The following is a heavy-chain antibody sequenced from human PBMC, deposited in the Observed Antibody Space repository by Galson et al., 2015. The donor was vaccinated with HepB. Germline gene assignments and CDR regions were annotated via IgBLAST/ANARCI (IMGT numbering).Heavy chain of an antibody. Sequence: SLRLSCAASGFSFSDYWMSWNRQAPGKRPEWVANIRYDEYEYYYADFVKGRFTISRDNARNSVFLQMSSLRRDDTAVYYCVRDRTYKGGNFFDFWGQGALVTVSS. CDR1: GFSFSDYW. V-gene: IGHV3-7*03. CDR2: IRYDEYEY. J-gene: IGHJ4*02. D-gene: IGHD3-10*01. CDR3: VRDRTYKGGNFFDF.